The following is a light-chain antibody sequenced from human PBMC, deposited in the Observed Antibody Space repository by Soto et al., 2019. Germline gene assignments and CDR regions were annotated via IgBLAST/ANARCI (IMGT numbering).Light chain of an antibody. Sequence: QSVLTQSPSASASLGASVTLTCTLSRGHRNYAIAWHQQQPEKGPRYLMKVNIDGRHNKGDGIPDRFSGSSSGAERYLTISTLQSEDEADYYCQTWGTGIRVFGGGTKLTVL. CDR2: VNIDGRH. J-gene: IGLJ2*01. V-gene: IGLV4-69*01. CDR1: RGHRNYA. CDR3: QTWGTGIRV.